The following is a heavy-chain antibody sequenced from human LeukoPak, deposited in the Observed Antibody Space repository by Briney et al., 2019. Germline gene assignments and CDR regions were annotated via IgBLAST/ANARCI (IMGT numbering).Heavy chain of an antibody. CDR2: MNTDGSRT. CDR3: ASDFTGRDDY. Sequence: GGSLRLSCAASGFTFSSYWMHWVRQAPGKGLVLVSRMNTDGSRTDYADSVRGRFTISRDNAWNTLYLQMNSLGVEDTAVYFCASDFTGRDDYWGQGTLVTVSS. D-gene: IGHD2-8*02. CDR1: GFTFSSYW. V-gene: IGHV3-74*01. J-gene: IGHJ4*02.